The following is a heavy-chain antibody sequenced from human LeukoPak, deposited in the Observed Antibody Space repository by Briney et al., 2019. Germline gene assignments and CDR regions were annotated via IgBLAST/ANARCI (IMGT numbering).Heavy chain of an antibody. CDR2: IYYSGST. CDR1: GGSISSSSYY. Sequence: SETLSLTCTVSGGSISSSSYYWGWIRQPPGKGLEWIGSIYYSGSTYYNPSLKSRVTISVDTSKNQFSLKLSSVTAADTAVYYCARHDRIIASPLVWGQGILVTVSS. D-gene: IGHD2/OR15-2a*01. J-gene: IGHJ4*02. V-gene: IGHV4-39*01. CDR3: ARHDRIIASPLV.